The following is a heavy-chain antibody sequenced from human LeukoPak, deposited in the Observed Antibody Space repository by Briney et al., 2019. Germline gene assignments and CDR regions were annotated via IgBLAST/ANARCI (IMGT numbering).Heavy chain of an antibody. Sequence: SVKVSCKASGGTFSSYAISWVRQAPGQGLEWMGGIIPIFGTANYAQKFQGRVTITTDESTSTAYMELSSLRSEDTAVYYCARERDKNRAFDYWGQGTLVTVSS. CDR3: ARERDKNRAFDY. D-gene: IGHD1-14*01. CDR2: IIPIFGTA. CDR1: GGTFSSYA. V-gene: IGHV1-69*05. J-gene: IGHJ4*02.